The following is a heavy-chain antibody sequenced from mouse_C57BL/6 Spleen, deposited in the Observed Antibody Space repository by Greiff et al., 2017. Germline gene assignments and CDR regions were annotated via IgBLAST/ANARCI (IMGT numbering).Heavy chain of an antibody. CDR2: IRNKANGYTT. J-gene: IGHJ2*01. CDR1: GFTFTDYY. CDR3: ASHYDAFLNCFDY. Sequence: DVKLVESGGGLVQPGGSLSLSCAASGFTFTDYYMSWVRQPPGKALEWLGFIRNKANGYTTEYSAYVKGRFTISRDNSQSILYLQMNALRAEDSATYYCASHYDAFLNCFDYWGQGTTLTVSA. V-gene: IGHV7-3*01. D-gene: IGHD2-3*01.